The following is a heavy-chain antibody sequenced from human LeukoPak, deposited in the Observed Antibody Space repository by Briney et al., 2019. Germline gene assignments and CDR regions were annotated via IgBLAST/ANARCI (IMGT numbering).Heavy chain of an antibody. V-gene: IGHV4-39*07. D-gene: IGHD1/OR15-1a*01. CDR3: ARVSGLNNFDY. J-gene: IGHJ4*02. CDR2: VYYSGST. Sequence: SETQSLTCTVSGGSISSSSYSWGWIRQPPGKGLEWIGSVYYSGSTYYNPSLKSRVTISVDTSKNQFSLQLSSVTAADTAMYYCARVSGLNNFDYWGQGTLVTVSS. CDR1: GGSISSSSYS.